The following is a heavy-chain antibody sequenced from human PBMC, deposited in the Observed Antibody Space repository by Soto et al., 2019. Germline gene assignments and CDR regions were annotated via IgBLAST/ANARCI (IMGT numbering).Heavy chain of an antibody. D-gene: IGHD5-12*01. Sequence: QVQLQESGPGLVKPSQTLSLTCTVSGGSISSGGYYWSWVRQHPGQGLEWIGYIYCSGTTYYNPSLKSRVTISVDTSKNQFSLKLSSVTAADTAVYYCARVLEMATIFYYWGQGTLVTVSS. CDR1: GGSISSGGYY. CDR2: IYCSGTT. J-gene: IGHJ4*02. V-gene: IGHV4-31*03. CDR3: ARVLEMATIFYY.